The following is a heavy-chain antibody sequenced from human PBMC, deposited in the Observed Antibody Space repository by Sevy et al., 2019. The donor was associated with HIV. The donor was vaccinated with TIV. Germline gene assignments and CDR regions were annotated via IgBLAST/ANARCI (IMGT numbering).Heavy chain of an antibody. CDR3: ARDPLTRGWSPLYYCYGMDV. CDR1: GFTFSSYE. Sequence: GGSLRLSCAASGFTFSSYEMNWVRQAPGKGLEWVSYISSSGSTIYYADSVKGRFTISRDNAKNSLYLQMNSLRAEDTAVYYCARDPLTRGWSPLYYCYGMDVWGQGTTVTVSS. J-gene: IGHJ6*02. V-gene: IGHV3-48*03. D-gene: IGHD2-8*02. CDR2: ISSSGSTI.